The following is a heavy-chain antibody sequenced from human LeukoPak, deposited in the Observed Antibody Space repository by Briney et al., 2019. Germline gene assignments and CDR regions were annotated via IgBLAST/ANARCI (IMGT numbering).Heavy chain of an antibody. CDR2: IYSGGTT. D-gene: IGHD1-14*01. CDR3: TRYNNDHFDY. J-gene: IGHJ4*02. CDR1: GFTVSSNY. Sequence: PGGSLRLSCAASGFTVSSNYMSWVRQTPGKGLEWVSVIYSGGTTYYADSVKGRFTISRDNSKNTMSVQMDDLRAEDTVVYYCTRYNNDHFDYWGQGTLVTVSS. V-gene: IGHV3-66*01.